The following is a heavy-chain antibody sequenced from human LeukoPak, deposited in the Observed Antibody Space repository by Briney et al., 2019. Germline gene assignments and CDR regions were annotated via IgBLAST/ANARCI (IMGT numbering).Heavy chain of an antibody. CDR1: GFTFSSYW. D-gene: IGHD3-22*01. Sequence: GGSLRLSCAASGFTFSSYWMSWVRQAPGKGLEWVANINQDGSEKHYVDSVKGRFTISRDNAKNSLYLQMNSLRAEDTAVYYCARDARYSSGLSYYYYYYMDVWGKGTTVTVSS. V-gene: IGHV3-7*01. CDR3: ARDARYSSGLSYYYYYYMDV. J-gene: IGHJ6*03. CDR2: INQDGSEK.